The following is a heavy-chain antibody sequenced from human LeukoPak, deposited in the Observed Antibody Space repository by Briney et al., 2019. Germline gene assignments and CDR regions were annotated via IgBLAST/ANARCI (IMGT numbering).Heavy chain of an antibody. CDR1: GFTVSSNY. V-gene: IGHV3-66*04. Sequence: TGGSLRLSCAASGFTVSSNYMSWVRQAPGKGLEWVSIIYSGGTTYYADSVKGRFTISRDNAQNSLYLQMSSLRAEDTAVYYCARHVVAVGFDYWGQGTLVTVSS. D-gene: IGHD3-22*01. J-gene: IGHJ4*02. CDR3: ARHVVAVGFDY. CDR2: IYSGGTT.